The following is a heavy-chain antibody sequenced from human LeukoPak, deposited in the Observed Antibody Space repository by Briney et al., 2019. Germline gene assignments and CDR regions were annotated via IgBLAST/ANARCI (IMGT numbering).Heavy chain of an antibody. CDR2: IYYSGST. V-gene: IGHV4-59*01. D-gene: IGHD6-13*01. Sequence: PSETLSLTCTVSGGSISSYYWSWIRQPPGKGLEWIGYIYYSGSTNYNPSLKSRVTISVDTSKNQFSLKLSSVTAADTAVYYCARFSTRYSSSWYTCDYWGQGTLVTVSS. J-gene: IGHJ4*02. CDR3: ARFSTRYSSSWYTCDY. CDR1: GGSISSYY.